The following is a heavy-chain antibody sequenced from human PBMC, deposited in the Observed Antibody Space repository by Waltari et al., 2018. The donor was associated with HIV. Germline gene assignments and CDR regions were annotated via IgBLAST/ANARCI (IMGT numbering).Heavy chain of an antibody. CDR1: GFTFSSYG. V-gene: IGHV3-33*01. CDR3: ARDRVLWFGELPLY. Sequence: QVQLVESGGGVVQPGRSLSLSCAASGFTFSSYGMHWVRQAPGKGLEWVAVIWYDGTNKYYADSVKGRFTISRDNSKNTLYLQMNSLRAEDTAVYYCARDRVLWFGELPLYWGQGTLVTVSS. CDR2: IWYDGTNK. D-gene: IGHD3-10*01. J-gene: IGHJ4*02.